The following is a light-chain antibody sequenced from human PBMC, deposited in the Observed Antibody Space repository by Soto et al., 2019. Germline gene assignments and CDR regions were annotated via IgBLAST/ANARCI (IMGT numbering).Light chain of an antibody. V-gene: IGKV4-1*01. J-gene: IGKJ3*01. CDR1: QSVLFSSNKKNY. CDR2: WAS. Sequence: DIVMTQSPDSLAVSLGERATINCKSSQSVLFSSNKKNYLAWYQQKPGQPPKLLISWASTRESGVPDRLTGSGSDTGFTPTISSLQAEDGAVYHCQQYYSAPFTFGPGTKVDIK. CDR3: QQYYSAPFT.